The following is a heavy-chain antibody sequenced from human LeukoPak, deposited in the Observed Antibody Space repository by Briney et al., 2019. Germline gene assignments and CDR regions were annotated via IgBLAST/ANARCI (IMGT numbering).Heavy chain of an antibody. J-gene: IGHJ1*01. D-gene: IGHD2-15*01. CDR2: MNPNSGNT. CDR1: GYTFTSYD. V-gene: IGHV1-8*01. Sequence: ASVKVSCKASGYTFTSYDINWVRQATGQGLEWMGWMNPNSGNTGSAQKFQGRVTMTRNTSIRTAYMELSTLRSEDTAVYYCARGPPPYFSGDSCYSFLYFHHWGQGTLVTVSS. CDR3: ARGPPPYFSGDSCYSFLYFHH.